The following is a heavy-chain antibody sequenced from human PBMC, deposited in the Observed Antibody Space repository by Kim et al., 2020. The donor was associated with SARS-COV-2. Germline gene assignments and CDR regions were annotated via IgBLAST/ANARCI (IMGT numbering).Heavy chain of an antibody. Sequence: SETLSLTCTVSGGSISSSSYYWGWIRQPPGKGLEWIGSIYYSGSTYYNSSLKSRVTISVDTSKNQFSLKLSSVTAADTAVYYCARQRITMIVGSRWFDPWGQGTLVTVSS. J-gene: IGHJ5*02. D-gene: IGHD3-22*01. CDR1: GGSISSSSYY. CDR3: ARQRITMIVGSRWFDP. V-gene: IGHV4-39*01. CDR2: IYYSGST.